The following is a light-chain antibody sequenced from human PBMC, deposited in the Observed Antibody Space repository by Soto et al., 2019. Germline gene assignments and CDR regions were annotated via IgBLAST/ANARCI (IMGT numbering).Light chain of an antibody. CDR3: SSYTGSSPRV. J-gene: IGLJ3*02. CDR1: SSDVGGYNY. Sequence: QSALTQPASVSGSPGQSITISCTGTSSDVGGYNYVSWYQQHPGKAPKLMIYDVSNRPSGVSNRFSGSKSGNTASLTISGLQAEDEGDYYCSSYTGSSPRVFGGGTKLTVL. V-gene: IGLV2-14*01. CDR2: DVS.